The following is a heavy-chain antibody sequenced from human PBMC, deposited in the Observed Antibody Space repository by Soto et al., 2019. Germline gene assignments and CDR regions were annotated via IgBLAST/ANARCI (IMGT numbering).Heavy chain of an antibody. V-gene: IGHV3-9*01. Sequence: EVQLVESGGGLVQPGRSLRLSCAASGFTFDDYAMHWVRQAPGKGLEWVSGISWNSGSIGYADSVKGRFTISRDNAKNSLYLQMNRLRAQDTGLYYCAEDRSIAAAGTLFDPWGQGTLVTVSS. J-gene: IGHJ5*02. CDR2: ISWNSGSI. D-gene: IGHD6-13*01. CDR1: GFTFDDYA. CDR3: AEDRSIAAAGTLFDP.